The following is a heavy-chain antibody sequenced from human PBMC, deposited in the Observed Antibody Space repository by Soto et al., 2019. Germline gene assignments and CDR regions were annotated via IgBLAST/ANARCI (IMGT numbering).Heavy chain of an antibody. CDR3: ALGGRGTYLVPVDY. J-gene: IGHJ4*02. D-gene: IGHD1-1*01. V-gene: IGHV3-48*02. CDR2: ISSSTSSI. CDR1: GFTFSSYS. Sequence: EVQLVESGGGLVQPGGSLRLSCAASGFTFSSYSMNWVRQAPGKGLEWVSYISSSTSSIYYADSVKGRFTISRDNAKNSLSLQMNSLRDEDTVVYYCALGGRGTYLVPVDYWGQGTLVTVSS.